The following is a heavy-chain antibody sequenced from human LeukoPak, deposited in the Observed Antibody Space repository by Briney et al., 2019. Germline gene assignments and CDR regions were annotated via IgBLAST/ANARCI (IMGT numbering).Heavy chain of an antibody. CDR2: IIPIFGTA. J-gene: IGHJ3*02. D-gene: IGHD4-17*01. CDR3: ARGVTDYGDYTDAFDI. Sequence: GASVKVSCKASGYTFTGYYMHWVRQAPGQGLEWMGGIIPIFGTANYAQKFQGRVTITADESTSTAYMELSSLRSEDTAVYYCARGVTDYGDYTDAFDIWGQGTMVTVSS. V-gene: IGHV1-69*13. CDR1: GYTFTGYY.